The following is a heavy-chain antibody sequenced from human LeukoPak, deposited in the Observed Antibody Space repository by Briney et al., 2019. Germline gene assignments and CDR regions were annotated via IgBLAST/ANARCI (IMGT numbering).Heavy chain of an antibody. J-gene: IGHJ6*02. CDR2: ISGNGGNT. CDR3: ASGSGTYYSSYYYYGMDV. CDR1: AFTFSNYA. Sequence: GGSLRLSCAASAFTFSNYAMSWVRQAPGKGLEWASGISGNGGNTYYADSVKGRFTISRDNSKNTLYLQMDSLRAEDTGVYYCASGSGTYYSSYYYYGMDVWGQGTTVTVSS. D-gene: IGHD1-26*01. V-gene: IGHV3-23*01.